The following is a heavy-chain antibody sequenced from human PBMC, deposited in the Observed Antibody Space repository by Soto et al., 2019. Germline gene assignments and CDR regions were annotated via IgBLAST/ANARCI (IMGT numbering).Heavy chain of an antibody. J-gene: IGHJ4*02. D-gene: IGHD6-19*01. V-gene: IGHV1-18*01. Sequence: ASVKASSKASGYTFTSYGISWVRQAPGQGLEWMGWISAYNGNTNYAQKLQGRVTMTTDTSTSTAYMELRSLRSDDTAVYYCARDRDSSGWYPFDYWGQGTLVTVSS. CDR3: ARDRDSSGWYPFDY. CDR2: ISAYNGNT. CDR1: GYTFTSYG.